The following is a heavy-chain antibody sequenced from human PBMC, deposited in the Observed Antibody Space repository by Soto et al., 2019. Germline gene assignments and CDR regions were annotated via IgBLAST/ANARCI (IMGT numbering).Heavy chain of an antibody. J-gene: IGHJ4*02. CDR3: ARVRGGYYPFDY. D-gene: IGHD3-3*01. CDR1: GFTVSSNY. V-gene: IGHV3-53*01. Sequence: SLRLSCAASGFTVSSNYMSWVRQAPGKGLEWVSVIYSGGSTYYADSVKGRFTISRDNSKNTLYLQMNSLRAEDTAVYYCARVRGGYYPFDYWGQGTLVTVSS. CDR2: IYSGGST.